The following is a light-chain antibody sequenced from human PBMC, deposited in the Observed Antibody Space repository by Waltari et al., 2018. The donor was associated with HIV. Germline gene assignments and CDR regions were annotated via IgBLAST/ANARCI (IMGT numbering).Light chain of an antibody. V-gene: IGLV3-1*01. CDR1: KLGDKY. Sequence: SYEVPQPPSVSVSPGQTASITCPGDKLGDKYACWYQQRPGQSPVLVIYQDSKRPSAIPERFSGSNSGNTATLTISGTQAMDEADYYCQAWDSSTVVFGGGTKLTVL. CDR2: QDS. CDR3: QAWDSSTVV. J-gene: IGLJ2*01.